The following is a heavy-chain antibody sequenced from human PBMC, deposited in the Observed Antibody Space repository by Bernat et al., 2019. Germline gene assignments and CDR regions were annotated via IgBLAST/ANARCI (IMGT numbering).Heavy chain of an antibody. J-gene: IGHJ4*02. V-gene: IGHV3-48*01. D-gene: IGHD3-10*01. CDR3: ARPLGRGSYYNRF. CDR1: GFTFSSYS. Sequence: EVQLVESGGGLVQPGGSLRLSCAASGFTFSSYSMNWFRQAPGKGLEWVSYISSSSSTIYYADSVKGRFTISRDNAKNSLYLQMNSLRAADTAVYYCARPLGRGSYYNRFWGQGTLVTVSS. CDR2: ISSSSSTI.